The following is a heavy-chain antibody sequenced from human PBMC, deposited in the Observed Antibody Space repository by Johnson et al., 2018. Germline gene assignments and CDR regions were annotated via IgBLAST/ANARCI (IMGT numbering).Heavy chain of an antibody. CDR2: ISYDGSNR. D-gene: IGHD3-10*01. J-gene: IGHJ3*02. Sequence: QVQLVQSGGGVVQPGRSLRLSCAASGFTFSSYAMHWVRQAPGKGLEWVAVISYDGSNRYYADSVRGRFTISRDNSKNTLYLQMSSLRPGDTAVYYCARDGLGEDIDAFDIWGQGTMVTVSS. CDR1: GFTFSSYA. CDR3: ARDGLGEDIDAFDI. V-gene: IGHV3-30*14.